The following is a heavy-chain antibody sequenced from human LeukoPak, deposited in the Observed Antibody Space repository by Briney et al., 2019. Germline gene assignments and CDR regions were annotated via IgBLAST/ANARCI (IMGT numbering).Heavy chain of an antibody. CDR1: GFTFSDYS. J-gene: IGHJ4*02. D-gene: IGHD1-1*01. CDR3: ARGGSGNWNAPFDY. CDR2: ISSSTSSI. V-gene: IGHV3-21*01. Sequence: GGSLRLSCAASGFTFSDYSMNWVRQAPGKGLEWVSSISSSTSSIYYADSVKGRFTISRDNAKNSLYLQMNSLRTEDTAVYYCARGGSGNWNAPFDYWGQGTLVTVSS.